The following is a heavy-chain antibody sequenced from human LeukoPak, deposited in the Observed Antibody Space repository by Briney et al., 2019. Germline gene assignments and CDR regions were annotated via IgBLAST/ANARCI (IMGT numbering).Heavy chain of an antibody. D-gene: IGHD2-2*02. CDR3: ARDRTYCSSTSCYKEHAFDI. Sequence: ASVKVSCKASGYTFTGYYMHWVRQAPGQGLEWMGWINPNSGGTNYAQKFQGRVTMTRDTSISTAYMELSRLRSDDTAVYYCARDRTYCSSTSCYKEHAFDIWGQGTMVTVSS. CDR1: GYTFTGYY. J-gene: IGHJ3*02. V-gene: IGHV1-2*02. CDR2: INPNSGGT.